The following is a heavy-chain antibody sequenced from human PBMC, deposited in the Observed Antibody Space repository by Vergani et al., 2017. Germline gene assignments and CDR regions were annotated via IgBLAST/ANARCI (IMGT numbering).Heavy chain of an antibody. J-gene: IGHJ4*02. CDR1: GGTFSSYT. D-gene: IGHD6-19*01. Sequence: QVQLVQSGAEVKKPGSSVKVSCKASGGTFSSYTISWVRQAPGQGLEWMGRIIPILGIANYAQQFQGRVTITANKSTSTAYMELSSLRSEDTAVYYCASKPQSSGPDYWGQGTLVTVSS. V-gene: IGHV1-69*02. CDR2: IIPILGIA. CDR3: ASKPQSSGPDY.